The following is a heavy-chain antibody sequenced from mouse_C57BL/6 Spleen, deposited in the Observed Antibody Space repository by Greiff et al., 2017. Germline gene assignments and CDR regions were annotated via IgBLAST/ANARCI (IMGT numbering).Heavy chain of an antibody. D-gene: IGHD2-4*01. J-gene: IGHJ4*01. CDR1: GYTFTSYG. CDR3: ARRLRPDAMDY. Sequence: VQRVESGAELARPGASVKLSCKASGYTFTSYGISWVKQRTGQGLEWIGEIYPRSGNTYYNEKFKGKATLTADKSSSTAYMELRSLTSEDSAVYFCARRLRPDAMDYWGQGTSVTVSS. V-gene: IGHV1-81*01. CDR2: IYPRSGNT.